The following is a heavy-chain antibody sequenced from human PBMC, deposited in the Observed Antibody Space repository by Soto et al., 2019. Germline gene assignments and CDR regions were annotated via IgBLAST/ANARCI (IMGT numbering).Heavy chain of an antibody. V-gene: IGHV4-4*02. CDR3: ARPPWGIYGFDV. D-gene: IGHD3-16*01. CDR1: GVSISSTNY. Sequence: SETLSLTCEVSGVSISSTNYFSWLRQPPGKGLEWIGEIWHGGITNYNPALKSRVTISVDTSKNQFSLRLTSMTDADTAVYFCARPPWGIYGFDVWGPGTTVTVSS. J-gene: IGHJ6*02. CDR2: IWHGGIT.